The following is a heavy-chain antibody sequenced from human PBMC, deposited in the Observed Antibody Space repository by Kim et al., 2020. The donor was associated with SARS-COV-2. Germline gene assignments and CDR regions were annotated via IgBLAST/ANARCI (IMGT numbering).Heavy chain of an antibody. V-gene: IGHV3-23*01. Sequence: GRFTISRDNSKNTLYLQMNSLRAEDTAVYYCAKGLADSSGYSLYYYGMDVWGQGTTVTVSS. J-gene: IGHJ6*02. CDR3: AKGLADSSGYSLYYYGMDV. D-gene: IGHD3-22*01.